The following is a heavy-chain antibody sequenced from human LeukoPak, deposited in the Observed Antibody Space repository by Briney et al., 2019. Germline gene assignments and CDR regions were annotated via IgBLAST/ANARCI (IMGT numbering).Heavy chain of an antibody. CDR2: VYHNGNT. CDR1: GYSISSGYY. Sequence: SETLSLTCSVSGYSISSGYYWGWVRQPPGKGLEWIGSVYHNGNTYYNSPLKSRVTLSVDTSKNEFSLKLSSVTAADTAVYYCARGPPPDLDYWGRGTLVTVSS. J-gene: IGHJ4*02. CDR3: ARGPPPDLDY. V-gene: IGHV4-38-2*02.